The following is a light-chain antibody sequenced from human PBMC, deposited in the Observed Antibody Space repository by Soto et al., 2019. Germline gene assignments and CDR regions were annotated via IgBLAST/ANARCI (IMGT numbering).Light chain of an antibody. J-gene: IGKJ1*01. CDR1: QSINSH. Sequence: RVTITCRASQSINSHLNWYQQKPGKAPKFLIYAASNLQSGVPSRFSGSGSGTDFTLTISSLQPEDFATYYCQQYYSYPPLTFGQGTKWIS. CDR2: AAS. CDR3: QQYYSYPPLT. V-gene: IGKV1-39*01.